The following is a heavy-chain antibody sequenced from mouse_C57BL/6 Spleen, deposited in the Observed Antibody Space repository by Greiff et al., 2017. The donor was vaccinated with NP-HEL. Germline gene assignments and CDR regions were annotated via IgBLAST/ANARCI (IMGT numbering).Heavy chain of an antibody. Sequence: VQVVESGAELVRPGASVTLSCKASGYTFTDYEMHWVKQTPVHGLEWIGAIDPETGGTAYNQKFKGKAILTADKSSSTAYMELRSLTSEDSAVYYCTRYGSSYDWYFDVWGTGTTVTVSS. D-gene: IGHD1-1*01. CDR2: IDPETGGT. CDR3: TRYGSSYDWYFDV. CDR1: GYTFTDYE. V-gene: IGHV1-15*01. J-gene: IGHJ1*03.